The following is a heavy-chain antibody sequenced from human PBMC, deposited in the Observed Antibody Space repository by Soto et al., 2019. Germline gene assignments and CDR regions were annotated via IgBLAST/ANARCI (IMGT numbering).Heavy chain of an antibody. J-gene: IGHJ3*02. CDR1: GFTFSSYA. CDR3: VKDLHVRFGELLYSGAFDI. Sequence: GGSLRLSCAASGFTFSSYAMSWVRQAPGKGLEWVSAISGSGGSTYYADSVKGRFTISRDNSKNTLYLQMNSLRAEDTAVYYCVKDLHVRFGELLYSGAFDIWGQGTMVTVSS. D-gene: IGHD3-10*01. CDR2: ISGSGGST. V-gene: IGHV3-23*01.